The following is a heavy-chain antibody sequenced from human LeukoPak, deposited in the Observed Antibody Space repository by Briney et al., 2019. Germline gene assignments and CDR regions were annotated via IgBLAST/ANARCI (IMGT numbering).Heavy chain of an antibody. Sequence: GGSLRLSCAASGFTFSSYAMHWVRQAPGKGLEWVAVIPYDGSNKYYADSVKGRFTISRDNSKNTLYLQMNSLRAEDTAVYYCARSYYYDSSGYYTLYYWGQGTLVTVSS. CDR3: ARSYYYDSSGYYTLYY. CDR1: GFTFSSYA. V-gene: IGHV3-30-3*01. J-gene: IGHJ4*02. CDR2: IPYDGSNK. D-gene: IGHD3-22*01.